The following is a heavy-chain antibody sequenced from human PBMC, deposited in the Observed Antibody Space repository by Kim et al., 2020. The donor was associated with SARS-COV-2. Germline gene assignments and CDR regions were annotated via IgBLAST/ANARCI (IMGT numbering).Heavy chain of an antibody. CDR1: GGSISSYY. Sequence: SETLSLTCTVSGGSISSYYWSWIRQPPGKGLEWIGYIYYSGSTTYNPSLKRRVTISVYPSKNQFSLKLSSVTAADTAVYYCARVLEIPGGGYGDPRYYYGMDVSGQGTTVTVS. D-gene: IGHD4-17*01. J-gene: IGHJ6*02. CDR2: IYYSGST. CDR3: ARVLEIPGGGYGDPRYYYGMDV. V-gene: IGHV4-59*08.